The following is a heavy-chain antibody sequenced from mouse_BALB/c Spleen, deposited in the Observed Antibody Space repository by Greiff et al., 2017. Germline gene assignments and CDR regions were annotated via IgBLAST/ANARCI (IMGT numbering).Heavy chain of an antibody. CDR3: AREKTGRGFDY. J-gene: IGHJ2*01. CDR2: SRNKANDYTT. CDR1: GFTFSDFY. Sequence: EVKLVESGGGLVQPGGSLRLSCATSGFTFSDFYMEWVRQPPGKRLEWIAASRNKANDYTTEYSASVKGRFIVSRDTSQSILYLQMNALRAEDTAIYYCAREKTGRGFDYWGQGTTLTVSS. D-gene: IGHD4-1*01. V-gene: IGHV7-1*02.